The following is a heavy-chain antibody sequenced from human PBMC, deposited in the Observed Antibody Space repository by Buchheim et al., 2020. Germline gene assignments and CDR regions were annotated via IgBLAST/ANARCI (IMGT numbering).Heavy chain of an antibody. CDR3: VSWPSTGVTPRTNY. CDR1: GFTFSNYW. D-gene: IGHD1-14*01. J-gene: IGHJ4*02. CDR2: INPDGSDK. Sequence: EVQLVEFGGGLVQPGGSLRLSCAASGFTFSNYWLTWIRQAPGEGLKWVANINPDGSDKYYVDSVKGRFTISRDTVENSMHLQMNSLRAEDSAVYYCVSWPSTGVTPRTNYWGQGTL. V-gene: IGHV3-7*01.